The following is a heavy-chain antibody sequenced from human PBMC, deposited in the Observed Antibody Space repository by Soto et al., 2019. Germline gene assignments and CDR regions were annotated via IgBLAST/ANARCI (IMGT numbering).Heavy chain of an antibody. CDR1: GFNFITYS. V-gene: IGHV3-21*01. Sequence: EVQLVESGGGPVRPGGSLKLSCAASGFNFITYSLSWVRQAPGKGLEWVASISSSAVYIDYADSVKGRFTISRDNANNSLYLQMNSLRAEDTATYYCVRDGLDYYDTERLYFDNWGQGTLVTVCS. D-gene: IGHD3-22*01. CDR2: ISSSAVYI. J-gene: IGHJ4*02. CDR3: VRDGLDYYDTERLYFDN.